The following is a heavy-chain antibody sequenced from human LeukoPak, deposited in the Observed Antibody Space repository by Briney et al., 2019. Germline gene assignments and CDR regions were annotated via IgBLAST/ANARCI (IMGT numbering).Heavy chain of an antibody. V-gene: IGHV1-46*01. CDR2: INTASGAT. CDR3: ARGGSRSWYGFDY. Sequence: ASVKVSCKASGYTFTSYDINWVRQATGQGLEWMGLINTASGATTYAQQFQDRVTMTRDAPTNTVYMDLSNLTSEDTAVYYCARGGSRSWYGFDYWGQGTLVTVSS. J-gene: IGHJ4*02. CDR1: GYTFTSYD. D-gene: IGHD6-13*01.